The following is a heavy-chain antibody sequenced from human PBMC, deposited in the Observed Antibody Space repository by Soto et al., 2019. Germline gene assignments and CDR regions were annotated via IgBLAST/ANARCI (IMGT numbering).Heavy chain of an antibody. CDR1: GFSLSNARMG. D-gene: IGHD2-21*02. CDR2: IFSNDEK. J-gene: IGHJ4*02. Sequence: KESGPVLVKPTETLTLTCTVSGFSLSNARMGVSWIRQPPGKALEWLAHIFSNDEKSYSTSLKSRLTISKDTSKSQVVLTMTNMDPVDTATYYCARIRSTMVVTLWDYWGQGTLVTVSS. CDR3: ARIRSTMVVTLWDY. V-gene: IGHV2-26*01.